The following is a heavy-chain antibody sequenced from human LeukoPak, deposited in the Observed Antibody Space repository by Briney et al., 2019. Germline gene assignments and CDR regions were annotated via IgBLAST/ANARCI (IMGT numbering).Heavy chain of an antibody. Sequence: SETLSLTCTVSGGSISGYYWSWIRQPPGKGLEWIGEINHSGSTNYNPSLKSRVTISVDTSKNQFSLKLSSVTAADTAVYYCARGGGSSAEGFGYWGQGTLVTVSS. CDR1: GGSISGYY. CDR3: ARGGGSSAEGFGY. V-gene: IGHV4-34*01. D-gene: IGHD6-6*01. CDR2: INHSGST. J-gene: IGHJ4*02.